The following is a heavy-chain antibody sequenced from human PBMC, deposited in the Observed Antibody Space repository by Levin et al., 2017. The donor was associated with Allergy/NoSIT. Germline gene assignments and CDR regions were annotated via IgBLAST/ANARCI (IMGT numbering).Heavy chain of an antibody. Sequence: PKASVKVSCKASGYTFTSYGISWVRQAPGQGLEWMGWISAYNGNTNYAQKLQGRVTMTTDTSTSTAYMELRSLRSDDTAVYYCARDQRNYYGSGEVWFDPWGQGTLVTVSS. V-gene: IGHV1-18*01. D-gene: IGHD3-10*01. CDR2: ISAYNGNT. J-gene: IGHJ5*02. CDR1: GYTFTSYG. CDR3: ARDQRNYYGSGEVWFDP.